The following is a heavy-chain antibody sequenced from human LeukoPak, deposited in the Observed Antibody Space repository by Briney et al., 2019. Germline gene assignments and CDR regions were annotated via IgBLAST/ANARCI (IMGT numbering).Heavy chain of an antibody. V-gene: IGHV3-9*01. CDR1: GFTFGDYA. CDR2: IRWNSGRV. Sequence: PGGSLGLSCAASGFTFGDYAMHWVRQPPGKGLEWVSSIRWNSGRVDYADSVKGRFTISRDNAKNSLYLQMNSLRAEDTALYYCAKDMLAVAGPGAFDYWGQGTLVTVSS. J-gene: IGHJ4*02. CDR3: AKDMLAVAGPGAFDY. D-gene: IGHD6-19*01.